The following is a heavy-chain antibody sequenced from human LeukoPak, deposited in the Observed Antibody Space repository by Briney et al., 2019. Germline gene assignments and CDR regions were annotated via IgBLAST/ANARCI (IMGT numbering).Heavy chain of an antibody. V-gene: IGHV4-39*07. CDR1: GGSISSSSYY. D-gene: IGHD3-10*01. J-gene: IGHJ6*03. CDR2: IYYSGST. CDR3: ARWAMVRGVIYYMDV. Sequence: PSETLSLTCTVSGGSISSSSYYWGWIRQPPGKGLEWIGSIYYSGSTYYNPSLKSRVTISVDTSKNQFSLKLSSVTAADTAVYYCARWAMVRGVIYYMDVWGKGTTVTISS.